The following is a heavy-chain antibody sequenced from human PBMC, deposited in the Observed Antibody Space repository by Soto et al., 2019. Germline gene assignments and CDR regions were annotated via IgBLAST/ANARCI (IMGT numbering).Heavy chain of an antibody. Sequence: GGSLRLSCSTSGFTFEDYAVHWVRQSSRKGLEWVSFINADGGDRYYADSVKGRFTISRDNTKGSFYLQMDRLRLEDTAIYYCAKAKFYFDSSPFDSWGQGTLVTVSS. V-gene: IGHV3-43D*04. D-gene: IGHD1-26*01. J-gene: IGHJ4*02. CDR3: AKAKFYFDSSPFDS. CDR2: INADGGDR. CDR1: GFTFEDYA.